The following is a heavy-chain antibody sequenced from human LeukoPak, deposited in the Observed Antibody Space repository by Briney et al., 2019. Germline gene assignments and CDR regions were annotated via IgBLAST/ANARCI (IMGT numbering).Heavy chain of an antibody. CDR3: ARQESNRPFDY. D-gene: IGHD1-14*01. V-gene: IGHV5-51*01. CDR2: IYPGDSDP. Sequence: GESLKISCKGSGYTFTTYWIGWVRQMPGKGLEWMGIIYPGDSDPRYSPSFQGQVTISADTSISTAYLQWSSLKASDTAMYYCARQESNRPFDYWGQGTLVTVSS. J-gene: IGHJ4*02. CDR1: GYTFTTYW.